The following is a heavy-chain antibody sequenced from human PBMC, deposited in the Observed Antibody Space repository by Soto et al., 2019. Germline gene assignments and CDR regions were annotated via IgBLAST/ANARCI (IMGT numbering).Heavy chain of an antibody. CDR2: IWYDGSNK. J-gene: IGHJ4*02. D-gene: IGHD4-17*01. Sequence: QVQLVESGGGVVQPGRSLRLSCAASGFTFSSYGMHWVRQAPGKGLEWVAVIWYDGSNKYYADSVKGLFTISRDNSKNTLYLQMNSLRAEDTAVYYCARDSNYGGNSGYFDYWCQGTLVTVSS. CDR1: GFTFSSYG. CDR3: ARDSNYGGNSGYFDY. V-gene: IGHV3-33*01.